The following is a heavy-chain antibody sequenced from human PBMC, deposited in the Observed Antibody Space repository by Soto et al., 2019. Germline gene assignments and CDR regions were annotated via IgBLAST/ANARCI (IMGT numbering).Heavy chain of an antibody. CDR1: GFTFSSYS. Sequence: GESLKISCAASGFTFSSYSMNWVRPAPGKGLEWVSYISSSSSTIYYADSVKGRFTISRANAKNSLYLQMNSLRDEDTAVYYCASWVQHWGQGTLVTVSS. CDR3: ASWVQH. CDR2: ISSSSSTI. J-gene: IGHJ1*01. V-gene: IGHV3-48*02. D-gene: IGHD3-16*01.